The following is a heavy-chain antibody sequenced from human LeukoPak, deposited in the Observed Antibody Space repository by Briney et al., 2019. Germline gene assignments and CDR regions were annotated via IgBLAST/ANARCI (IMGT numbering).Heavy chain of an antibody. J-gene: IGHJ4*02. CDR2: ISSSSSHI. V-gene: IGHV3-21*04. D-gene: IGHD2-21*02. CDR3: AKEVDCPSDCLFFHS. Sequence: PGGSLRLSCAASGFTFSTYSMNWVRQAPGKGLEGVSSISSSSSHIFHADSVKGRFTISRDNAKNSLYLQMNSLRAEDTALYHCAKEVDCPSDCLFFHSWGQGTLVTVSS. CDR1: GFTFSTYS.